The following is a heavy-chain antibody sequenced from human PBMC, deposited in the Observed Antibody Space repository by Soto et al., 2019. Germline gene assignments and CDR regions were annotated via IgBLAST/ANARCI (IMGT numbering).Heavy chain of an antibody. CDR2: INAGNGNT. Sequence: ASVKVSCKASGYTFTSYAMHWVRQAPGQRLEWMGWINAGNGNTKYSQKFQGSVTITRDTSASTAYMELSSLRSEDTAVYYCARDGARYSSSWYGWFDPWGQGTLVTVSS. J-gene: IGHJ5*02. V-gene: IGHV1-3*01. D-gene: IGHD6-13*01. CDR3: ARDGARYSSSWYGWFDP. CDR1: GYTFTSYA.